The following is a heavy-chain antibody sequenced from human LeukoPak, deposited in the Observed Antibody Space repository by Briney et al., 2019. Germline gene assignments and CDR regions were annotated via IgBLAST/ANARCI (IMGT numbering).Heavy chain of an antibody. Sequence: SETLSLTCTVSGGSISSSSYYWSWIRQPPGKGLEWIGYIYYSGSTNYNPSLKSRVTISVDTSKNQFSLKLSSVTAADTAVYYCARLTPLYYHFDYWGQGTLVTVSS. CDR3: ARLTPLYYHFDY. V-gene: IGHV4-61*01. CDR2: IYYSGST. D-gene: IGHD2-8*01. CDR1: GGSISSSSYY. J-gene: IGHJ4*02.